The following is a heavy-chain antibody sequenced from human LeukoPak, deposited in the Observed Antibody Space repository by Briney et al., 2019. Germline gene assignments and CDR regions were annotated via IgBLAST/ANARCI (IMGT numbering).Heavy chain of an antibody. V-gene: IGHV4-59*01. CDR3: ARHGGNSGLDAFDI. CDR2: IYYSGST. CDR1: GGSISSYY. Sequence: SETPSLTCTVSGGSISSYYWSWIRQPPGKGLEWIGYIYYSGSTNYNPSLKSRVTISVDTSKNQFSLKLSSVTAADTALYYCARHGGNSGLDAFDIWGQGTMVTVSS. J-gene: IGHJ3*02. D-gene: IGHD4-23*01.